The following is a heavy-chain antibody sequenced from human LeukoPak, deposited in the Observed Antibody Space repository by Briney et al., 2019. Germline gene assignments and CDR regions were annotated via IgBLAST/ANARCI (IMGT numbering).Heavy chain of an antibody. D-gene: IGHD3-22*01. J-gene: IGHJ4*02. CDR3: AKAIPYYDSSGYSPYYFDY. Sequence: GGSLRLSCAASGFTFSSYGMSWVRQAPGKGLEWVSAISGSGGSTYYADSVKGRFTISRDNSKNTLYLQMNSLRAEDTAVYYCAKAIPYYDSSGYSPYYFDYWGQGTLVTVSS. V-gene: IGHV3-23*01. CDR1: GFTFSSYG. CDR2: ISGSGGST.